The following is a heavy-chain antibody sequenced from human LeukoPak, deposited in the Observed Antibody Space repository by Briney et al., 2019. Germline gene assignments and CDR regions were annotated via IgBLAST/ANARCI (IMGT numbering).Heavy chain of an antibody. Sequence: PSETLSLTCAVYGGSFSGYYWSWIRQPAGKGLEWIGRIYTSGSTNYNPSLKSRVTMSVDTSKNQFSLKLSPVTAADTAVYYCARGSWFGEYHYWGQGTLVTVSS. J-gene: IGHJ4*02. CDR1: GGSFSGYY. CDR2: IYTSGST. D-gene: IGHD3-10*01. V-gene: IGHV4-59*10. CDR3: ARGSWFGEYHY.